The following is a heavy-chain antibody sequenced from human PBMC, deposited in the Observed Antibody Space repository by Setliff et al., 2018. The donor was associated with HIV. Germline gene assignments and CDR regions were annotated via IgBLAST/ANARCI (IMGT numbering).Heavy chain of an antibody. D-gene: IGHD2-2*01. CDR2: IVDSGSA. Sequence: SETLSLTCTVYGGSLTNYYWTWIRQSPGKGLEWIGEIVDSGSATYNPSLQSRVSISLDTSKNQFSLKLSSVTAADTAVYYCARHHLVDPFDYWGHGTLVTVSS. CDR1: GGSLTNYY. CDR3: ARHHLVDPFDY. V-gene: IGHV4-59*08. J-gene: IGHJ4*01.